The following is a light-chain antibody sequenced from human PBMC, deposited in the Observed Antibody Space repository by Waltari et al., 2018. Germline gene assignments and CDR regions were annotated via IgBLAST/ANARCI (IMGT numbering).Light chain of an antibody. CDR1: QSIRCW. V-gene: IGKV1-5*03. CDR3: QQWET. J-gene: IGKJ1*01. CDR2: KAA. Sequence: DIQMTQSPSTISASVGDRVTITYRASQSIRCWLALYHQKPGKAPNPLIYKAARLESGVPSRFSGSGSGTEFTLTISSLQPDDFATYYCQQWETFGQGTKVEIK.